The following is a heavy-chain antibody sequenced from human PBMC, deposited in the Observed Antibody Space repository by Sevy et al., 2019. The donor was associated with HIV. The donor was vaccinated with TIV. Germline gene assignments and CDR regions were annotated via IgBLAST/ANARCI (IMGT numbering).Heavy chain of an antibody. J-gene: IGHJ4*02. Sequence: GGSLRLSCAASGFTFNNAWMNWVRQAPGKGLEWVGRIKSKTDGGTTDYAAPVKGRFTISRDDSKNTLYLQMNSLKTEDTAVYYCTILSGSSERRYYFDYWGQGTLVTVSS. CDR1: GFTFNNAW. CDR3: TILSGSSERRYYFDY. D-gene: IGHD1-26*01. CDR2: IKSKTDGGTT. V-gene: IGHV3-15*01.